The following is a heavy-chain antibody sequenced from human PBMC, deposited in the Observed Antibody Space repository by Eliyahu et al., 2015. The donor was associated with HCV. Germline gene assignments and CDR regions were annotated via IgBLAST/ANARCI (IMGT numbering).Heavy chain of an antibody. CDR3: ATLPNYDLLSWPGVYYYYGMDV. V-gene: IGHV1-69*01. D-gene: IGHD4/OR15-4a*01. Sequence: SYAFSWVRQTPGQGLEWVGGIIPDLGTTNYAQRFQGRVTISADESTLTVYMELRSLRSDDTAVYYCATLPNYDLLSWPGVYYYYGMDVWGQGTTVTVSS. CDR1: SYA. CDR2: IIPDLGTT. J-gene: IGHJ6*02.